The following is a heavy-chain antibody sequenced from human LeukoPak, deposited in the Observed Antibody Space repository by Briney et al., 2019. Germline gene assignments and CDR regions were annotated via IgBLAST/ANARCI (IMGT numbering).Heavy chain of an antibody. V-gene: IGHV4-34*01. CDR2: INHSGST. Sequence: SETLSLTCAVYGGSFSGYYWSWIRQPPGKGLEWIGEINHSGSTNYNPSLKSRVTISVDTSKNQFSLKLSSVTAADTAVYYCARDRYDSSGYYLDYWGQGTLVTVSS. J-gene: IGHJ4*02. D-gene: IGHD3-22*01. CDR1: GGSFSGYY. CDR3: ARDRYDSSGYYLDY.